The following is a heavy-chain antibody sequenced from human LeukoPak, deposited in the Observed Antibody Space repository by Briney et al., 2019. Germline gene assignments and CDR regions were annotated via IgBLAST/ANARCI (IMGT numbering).Heavy chain of an antibody. CDR2: IYTSGST. CDR1: GGSISSGSYY. Sequence: NPSGTLSLTCTVSGGSISSGSYYWSWIRQPAGKGLEWIGRIYTSGSTNYNPSLKSRVTISVDTSKNQFSLKLSSVTAADTAVYYCARVVRDWFDPWGQGTLVTVSS. V-gene: IGHV4-61*02. CDR3: ARVVRDWFDP. J-gene: IGHJ5*02.